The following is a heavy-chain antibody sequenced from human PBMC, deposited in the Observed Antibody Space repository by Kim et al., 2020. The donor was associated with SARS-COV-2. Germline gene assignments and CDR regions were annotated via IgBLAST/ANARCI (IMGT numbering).Heavy chain of an antibody. J-gene: IGHJ4*02. V-gene: IGHV6-1*01. CDR1: GDSVSSNSAA. Sequence: SQTLSLTCAISGDSVSSNSAAWNWIRQSPSRGLEWLGRTYYRSKWYNDYAVSVKSRITINPDTSKNQFSLQLNSVTPEDTAVYYCARDSPGLGWSGYAGNGYWGQGTLVTVSS. CDR3: ARDSPGLGWSGYAGNGY. D-gene: IGHD3-3*01. CDR2: TYYRSKWYN.